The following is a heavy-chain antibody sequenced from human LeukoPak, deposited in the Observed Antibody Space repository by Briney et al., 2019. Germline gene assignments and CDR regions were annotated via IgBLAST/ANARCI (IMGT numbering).Heavy chain of an antibody. Sequence: ASVKVSCKASGYTFTDYYMHWVRQAPGQGFEWMGWINPNDGDTNYAQKFQGRVTMTRDTSITTAHMEVSRLRSDDTAVYYCARANFLYCSSTTCLFDYWGQGTLVTVSS. CDR3: ARANFLYCSSTTCLFDY. D-gene: IGHD2-2*01. V-gene: IGHV1-2*02. CDR2: INPNDGDT. CDR1: GYTFTDYY. J-gene: IGHJ4*02.